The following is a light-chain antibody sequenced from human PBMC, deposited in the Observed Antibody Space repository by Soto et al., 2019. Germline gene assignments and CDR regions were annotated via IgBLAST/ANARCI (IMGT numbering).Light chain of an antibody. CDR3: QQYGRSLLT. Sequence: MVFTQYPRTVSWYRGERATXSCRASQSVSSNCLAWYQQKPGQAPRLLISGASIRATGIPDRFSGSGSGTDFTLTISRLEPEDLAVYCCQQYGRSLLTFGGGTKLDIK. CDR2: GAS. CDR1: QSVSSNC. J-gene: IGKJ4*01. V-gene: IGKV3-20*01.